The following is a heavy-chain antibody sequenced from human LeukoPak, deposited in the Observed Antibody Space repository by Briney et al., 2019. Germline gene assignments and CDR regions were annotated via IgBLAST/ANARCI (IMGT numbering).Heavy chain of an antibody. CDR1: GYTFTGYC. V-gene: IGHV1-2*02. CDR2: INPNSGVT. D-gene: IGHD3-10*01. J-gene: IGHJ3*02. CDR3: ARGGHRSGDAFDI. Sequence: ASVKVSCKASGYTFTGYCMHWVRQAPGQGLEWMGWINPNSGVTNFAQKFQGRVTMTKDTSISAAYMDVSSLTSDDTAVYYCARGGHRSGDAFDIWGRGTMVTVSS.